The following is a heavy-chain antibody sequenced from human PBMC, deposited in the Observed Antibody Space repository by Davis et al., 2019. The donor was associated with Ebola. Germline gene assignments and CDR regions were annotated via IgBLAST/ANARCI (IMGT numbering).Heavy chain of an antibody. CDR3: ARDGGEICSSTSCFHGLDV. CDR1: GYTFPGYG. J-gene: IGHJ6*02. V-gene: IGHV1-18*01. CDR2: ISGYNGNT. Sequence: AASVKVSCKAAGYTFPGYGITWVRQAPGQGLEWMGWISGYNGNTNYAENLQGRVTMTTDTSTRTAYMELRSLRSDDTAVYYCARDGGEICSSTSCFHGLDVWGLGTTVSVSS. D-gene: IGHD2-2*01.